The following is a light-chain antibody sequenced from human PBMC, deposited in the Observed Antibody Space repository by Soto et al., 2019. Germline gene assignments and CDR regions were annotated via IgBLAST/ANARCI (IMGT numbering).Light chain of an antibody. CDR3: AAWDDSLNGVV. CDR1: SSNIGAGYD. Sequence: QSVLTQPPSVSGAPGQRVTISCTGRSSNIGAGYDVHWYQQLPGTAPKLLVNGHTNGPSGVPERFSGSKSGTSASLAISGLQSEDEADYYCAAWDDSLNGVVFGGGTKLTVL. CDR2: GHT. J-gene: IGLJ2*01. V-gene: IGLV1-40*01.